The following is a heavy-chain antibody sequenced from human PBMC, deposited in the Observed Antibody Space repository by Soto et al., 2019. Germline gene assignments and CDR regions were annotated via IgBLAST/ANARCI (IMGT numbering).Heavy chain of an antibody. CDR2: IYYSGST. V-gene: IGHV4-59*01. CDR1: GGSIGSYY. Sequence: NPSETLSLTCTVSGGSIGSYYWSWIRQPPGKGLEWIGYIYYSGSTNYNPSLKSRVTISVDTSKNQFSLKLSSVTAADTAVYYCARARWEEDAFDIWGQGTMVTVSS. D-gene: IGHD1-26*01. CDR3: ARARWEEDAFDI. J-gene: IGHJ3*02.